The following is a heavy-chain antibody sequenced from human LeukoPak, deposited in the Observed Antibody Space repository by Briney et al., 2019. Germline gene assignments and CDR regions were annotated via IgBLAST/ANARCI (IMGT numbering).Heavy chain of an antibody. V-gene: IGHV3-15*01. Sequence: GGSLRLSCAASGFTFNNAWMSWVRQAPGKGLEWVGRIKSKTDGGTTDYAAPVKGRFTTSRDDSKNTLYLQMNSLKTEDTAVYYCTTQLLWFGESLGYWGQGTLVTVSS. CDR1: GFTFNNAW. J-gene: IGHJ4*02. CDR3: TTQLLWFGESLGY. D-gene: IGHD3-10*01. CDR2: IKSKTDGGTT.